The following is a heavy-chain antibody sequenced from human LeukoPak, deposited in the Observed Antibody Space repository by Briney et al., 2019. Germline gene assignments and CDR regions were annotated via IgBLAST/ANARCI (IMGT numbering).Heavy chain of an antibody. CDR1: GYTFTSYY. Sequence: ASVKVSCKASGYTFTSYYMHWVRQAPGQGLEGMGIINPSGGSTSYAQKFQGRVTITRDTSASTAYMELSSLTSEDMAVYYCARGIWSSHSVGYYFDYWGQGTLVTVSS. J-gene: IGHJ4*02. CDR2: INPSGGST. CDR3: ARGIWSSHSVGYYFDY. D-gene: IGHD3-3*01. V-gene: IGHV1-46*01.